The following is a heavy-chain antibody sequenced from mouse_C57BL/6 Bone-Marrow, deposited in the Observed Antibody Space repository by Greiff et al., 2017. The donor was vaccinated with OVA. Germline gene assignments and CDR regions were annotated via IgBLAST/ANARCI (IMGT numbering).Heavy chain of an antibody. J-gene: IGHJ2*01. Sequence: EVQLQQSGAELVRPGASVKLSCTASGFNIKDDYMHWVKQRPEQGLEWIGWIDPENGDTEYASKFQGKATITADTSSNTAYRQLSSRTSEDTAVYYCTIGSYYFDYWGQGTTLTVSS. CDR1: GFNIKDDY. CDR3: TIGSYYFDY. D-gene: IGHD2-14*01. V-gene: IGHV14-4*01. CDR2: IDPENGDT.